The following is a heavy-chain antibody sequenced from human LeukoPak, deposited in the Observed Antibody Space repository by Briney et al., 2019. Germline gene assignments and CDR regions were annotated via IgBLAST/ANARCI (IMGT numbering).Heavy chain of an antibody. V-gene: IGHV4-59*08. CDR2: IYYSGST. D-gene: IGHD5-12*01. Sequence: SETLSLTCTVSGASISSSYWSWIRNPPGKGLEWIGYIYYSGSTNYNPSLKSRVTISADTSKNQFSLKLSSVTAADTAVYYCAGKLSGYVIFWGQGTLVTVSS. CDR3: AGKLSGYVIF. CDR1: GASISSSY. J-gene: IGHJ4*02.